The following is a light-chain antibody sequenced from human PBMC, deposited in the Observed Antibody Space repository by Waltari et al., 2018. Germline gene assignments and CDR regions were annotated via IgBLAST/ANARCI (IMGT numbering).Light chain of an antibody. J-gene: IGKJ4*01. CDR3: QQDYSLPLT. CDR1: QGIDKE. Sequence: DIQVTQSPTSLSASVGDRVTVTCRASQGIDKELSWYQQRLGEAPRLLIYVASTLRTGVSSRFSGSGSGTDFTLTISSLQPEDVATYFCQQDYSLPLTFGGGTKVEI. CDR2: VAS. V-gene: IGKV1-27*01.